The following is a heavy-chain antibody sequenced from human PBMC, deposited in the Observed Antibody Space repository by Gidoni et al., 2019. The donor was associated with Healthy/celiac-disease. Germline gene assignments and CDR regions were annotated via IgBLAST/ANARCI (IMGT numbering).Heavy chain of an antibody. Sequence: SSYGMHWVRQAPGKGLEWVAVISYDGSNKYYADSVKGRFTIPRDNSKNTLYLQMNSLRAEDTAVYYCAKTAAAGSYYYYYYGMDVWGQGTTVTVSS. CDR1: SSYG. CDR3: AKTAAAGSYYYYYYGMDV. CDR2: ISYDGSNK. D-gene: IGHD6-13*01. J-gene: IGHJ6*02. V-gene: IGHV3-30*18.